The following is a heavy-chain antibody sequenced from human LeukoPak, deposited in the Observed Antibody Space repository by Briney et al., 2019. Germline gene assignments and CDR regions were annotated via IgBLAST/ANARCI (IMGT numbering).Heavy chain of an antibody. CDR2: ISAYNGNT. Sequence: ASVKVSCKASGYTFTSYGISWVRQAPGQGLEWMGWISAYNGNTNYAQKLQGRVTMTTDTSTSTAYMELRSLRSDDTAVYYCARDYGSSWYAYNWFDPWGQGTLATVSS. CDR3: ARDYGSSWYAYNWFDP. D-gene: IGHD6-13*01. V-gene: IGHV1-18*01. CDR1: GYTFTSYG. J-gene: IGHJ5*02.